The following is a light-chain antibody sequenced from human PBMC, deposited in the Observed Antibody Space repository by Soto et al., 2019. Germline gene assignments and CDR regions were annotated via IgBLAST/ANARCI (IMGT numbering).Light chain of an antibody. CDR1: QSIVRW. J-gene: IGKJ1*01. CDR2: DAS. CDR3: QQYDTDPWT. Sequence: DIQMTQSPSTLSASVEDRVSITCRASQSIVRWLAWYQQKPGKAPNLLIYDASILKSGVPSRFSGSGSGTEFTLTISSLQPDDFATYYCQQYDTDPWTFCQGTKVEIK. V-gene: IGKV1-5*01.